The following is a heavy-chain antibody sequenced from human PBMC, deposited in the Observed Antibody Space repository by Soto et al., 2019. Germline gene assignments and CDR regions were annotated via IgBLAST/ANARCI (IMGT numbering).Heavy chain of an antibody. CDR3: AKAPYDYGDYAPPFPDY. V-gene: IGHV3-23*01. D-gene: IGHD4-17*01. CDR2: ISGSGGST. CDR1: GFTFSSYA. J-gene: IGHJ4*02. Sequence: PGGSLRLSCAAFGFTFSSYAMSWVLQAPGKGLEWVSAISGSGGSTYYADSVKGRFTISRDNSKNTLYLQMNSLRAEDTAVYYCAKAPYDYGDYAPPFPDYWGQGTLVTVSS.